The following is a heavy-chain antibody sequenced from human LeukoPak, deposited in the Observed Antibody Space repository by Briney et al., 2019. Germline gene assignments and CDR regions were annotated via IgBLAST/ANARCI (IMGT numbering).Heavy chain of an antibody. CDR3: ARRYDFWSGYYTPFDY. Sequence: GGSLRLSCVASGFSFSDHWMNWFRQAPGKGLEWVANIKQDGSEKYYVDSVKGRFTISRDNAKNSLYLQMNSLRAEDTAVYYCARRYDFWSGYYTPFDYWGQGTLVTVSS. J-gene: IGHJ4*02. V-gene: IGHV3-7*01. D-gene: IGHD3-3*01. CDR2: IKQDGSEK. CDR1: GFSFSDHW.